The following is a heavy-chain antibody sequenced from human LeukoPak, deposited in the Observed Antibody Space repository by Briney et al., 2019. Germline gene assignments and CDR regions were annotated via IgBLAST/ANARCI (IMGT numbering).Heavy chain of an antibody. CDR1: GYTFTSYA. CDR3: AAPILHHTYFFDY. J-gene: IGHJ4*02. CDR2: INAGNGNT. D-gene: IGHD3-3*01. V-gene: IGHV1-3*01. Sequence: ASVKVSCKASGYTFTSYAMHWVRQAPGQRLEWMGWINAGNGNTKYAQKFQGRVTMTRDTSINTAYMELSSLRSDDTAVYYCAAPILHHTYFFDYWGQGTQVTVSS.